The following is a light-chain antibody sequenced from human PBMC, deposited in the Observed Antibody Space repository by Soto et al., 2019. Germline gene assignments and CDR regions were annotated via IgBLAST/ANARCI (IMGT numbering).Light chain of an antibody. V-gene: IGLV2-23*01. CDR3: MSYVGSNIFV. Sequence: QSALAQPASVSGSPGQSITISCSGTSSNIGGYNVVSWYQQHPGKAPKVIVYEGIKRPSGVSDRFSGSTSGSTASLTISGLQAEDEADYYCMSYVGSNIFVFGTGTKVTVL. J-gene: IGLJ1*01. CDR2: EGI. CDR1: SSNIGGYNV.